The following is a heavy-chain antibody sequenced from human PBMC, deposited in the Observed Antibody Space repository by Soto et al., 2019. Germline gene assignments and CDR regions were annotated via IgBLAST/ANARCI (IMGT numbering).Heavy chain of an antibody. Sequence: QVQLVESGGVVVQPGRSLRLSCAASGFTFSSFGMHWVRQAPGKGLEWVAVIACEGSTKDYADSVKGRFTISRDNSKNTLYLQMNSLRAEDTAVYYCAKDINSAVVTAMAHYYYYYYGMDVWGQGTTVTVSS. D-gene: IGHD5-18*01. CDR2: IACEGSTK. CDR3: AKDINSAVVTAMAHYYYYYYGMDV. J-gene: IGHJ6*02. CDR1: GFTFSSFG. V-gene: IGHV3-30*18.